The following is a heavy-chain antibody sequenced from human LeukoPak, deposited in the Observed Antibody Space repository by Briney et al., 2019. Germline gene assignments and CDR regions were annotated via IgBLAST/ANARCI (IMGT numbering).Heavy chain of an antibody. V-gene: IGHV4-59*12. CDR3: GREVTDTRGFDY. D-gene: IGHD2-21*02. CDR2: IYYSGST. Sequence: SETLSLTCTVSGGSISSYYWSWIRQPPGKGLEWIGYIYYSGSTNYNPSLKSRVTISVDTSKNQFSLHLNSVTPEDTAVYYCGREVTDTRGFDYWGQGTLVTVSS. J-gene: IGHJ4*02. CDR1: GGSISSYY.